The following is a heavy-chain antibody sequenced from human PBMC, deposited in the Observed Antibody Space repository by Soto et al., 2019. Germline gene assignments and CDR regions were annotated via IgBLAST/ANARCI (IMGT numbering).Heavy chain of an antibody. Sequence: ASVKVSCKASGYTFTSYGISWVRQAPGQGLEWMGWISAYNGNTNYAQKLQGRVTMTTDTSTSTAYMELRSLRSDDTAVYYCARDSSGGAAPTRTGHYYYYYGMDVWGQGTTVTVSS. CDR1: GYTFTSYG. CDR3: ARDSSGGAAPTRTGHYYYYYGMDV. V-gene: IGHV1-18*01. J-gene: IGHJ6*02. D-gene: IGHD3-10*01. CDR2: ISAYNGNT.